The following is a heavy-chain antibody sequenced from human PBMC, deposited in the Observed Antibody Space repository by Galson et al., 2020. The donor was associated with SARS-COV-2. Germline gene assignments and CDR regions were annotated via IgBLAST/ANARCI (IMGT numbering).Heavy chain of an antibody. J-gene: IGHJ3*02. Sequence: TGGSLRLSCAASGFTVSSNYMSWVRQAQGKGLEWVSVIYSGGSTYYADSVKGRFTISRHNSKNTLYLQMNSLRAEDTAVYYCASYYDNSGYYSVAFDIWGQGTMVTVSS. CDR3: ASYYDNSGYYSVAFDI. V-gene: IGHV3-53*04. CDR2: IYSGGST. D-gene: IGHD3-22*01. CDR1: GFTVSSNY.